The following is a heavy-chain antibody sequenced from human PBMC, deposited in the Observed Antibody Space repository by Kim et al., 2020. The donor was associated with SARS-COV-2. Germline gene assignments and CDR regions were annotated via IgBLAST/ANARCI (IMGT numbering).Heavy chain of an antibody. CDR2: IYYSGST. V-gene: IGHV4-59*08. Sequence: SETLSLTCTVSGGSISSYYWSWIRQPPGKGLEWIGYIYYSGSTNYNPSLKSRVTISVDTSKNHFSLKLSSVTAADTAAYYCARVKYCSSTSCLGYYGMDV. CDR1: GGSISSYY. CDR3: ARVKYCSSTSCLGYYGMDV. D-gene: IGHD2-2*01. J-gene: IGHJ6*01.